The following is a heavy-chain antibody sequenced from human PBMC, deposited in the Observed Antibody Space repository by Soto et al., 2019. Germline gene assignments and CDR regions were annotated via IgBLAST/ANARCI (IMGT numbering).Heavy chain of an antibody. CDR3: ARGGGGSTDDCYGMDV. CDR1: GGTFSSYA. J-gene: IGHJ6*02. V-gene: IGHV1-69*05. Sequence: QVQLVQSGAEVKKPGSSVKVSCKASGGTFSSYAISWVRQAPGQGLEWMGGIIPIFGTANYAQKFQGRVTITTDEYTTTAYVELGGLRSEDAAVYDCARGGGGSTDDCYGMDVWGQGTTVTVSS. CDR2: IIPIFGTA. D-gene: IGHD1-26*01.